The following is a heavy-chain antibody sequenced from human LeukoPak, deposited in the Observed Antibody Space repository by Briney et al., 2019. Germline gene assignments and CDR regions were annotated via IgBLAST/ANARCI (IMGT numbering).Heavy chain of an antibody. Sequence: GASVKVSCKVSGYTLTELSMHWVRQAPGKGLEWMGSFDPEDGETIYAQKFQGRVTMTEDTSTDTAYMELSSLRSEDTAVYYCATDRSWELRANYYGMDVWGQGTTVTVSS. D-gene: IGHD1-26*01. J-gene: IGHJ6*02. V-gene: IGHV1-24*01. CDR2: FDPEDGET. CDR1: GYTLTELS. CDR3: ATDRSWELRANYYGMDV.